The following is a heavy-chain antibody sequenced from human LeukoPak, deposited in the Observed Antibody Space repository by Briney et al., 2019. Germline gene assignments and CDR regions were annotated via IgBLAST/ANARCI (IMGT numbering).Heavy chain of an antibody. CDR2: ISTYNGNT. Sequence: ASVKVSCKASGYTFTSFGISWVRQAPGQGLEWMGWISTYNGNTNYAQKLQGRVTMTTDTSTSRVYMDLRSQRSDDTAVYYCARDRAGSAWYTTFDYWGQGTLVTVSS. CDR1: GYTFTSFG. V-gene: IGHV1-18*01. D-gene: IGHD6-19*01. J-gene: IGHJ4*02. CDR3: ARDRAGSAWYTTFDY.